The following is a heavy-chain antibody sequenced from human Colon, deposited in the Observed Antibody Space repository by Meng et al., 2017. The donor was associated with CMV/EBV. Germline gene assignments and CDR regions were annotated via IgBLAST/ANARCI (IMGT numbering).Heavy chain of an antibody. CDR1: GDSINSGSYY. CDR3: ARQTTITWDWFDP. CDR2: IYPDGTT. V-gene: IGHV4-61*02. J-gene: IGHJ5*02. Sequence: QLQESGPGLVKPPQXLSLTCTVSGDSINSGSYYWTWLRQPAGKGLEWIGRIYPDGTTKYNPSLTSRVTMSVDRSMNQFSLKLSSVTAADTAVYHCARQTTITWDWFDPWGQGTLVTVSS. D-gene: IGHD4-11*01.